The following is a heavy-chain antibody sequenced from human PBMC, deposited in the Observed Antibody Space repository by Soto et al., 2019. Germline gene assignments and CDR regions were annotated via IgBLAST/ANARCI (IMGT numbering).Heavy chain of an antibody. CDR2: ISGSGGST. CDR1: GFTFSSYA. D-gene: IGHD6-19*01. J-gene: IGHJ4*02. V-gene: IGHV3-23*01. Sequence: GGSLRLSCAASGFTFSSYAMSWVRQAPGKGLEWVSAISGSGGSTYYADSVKGRFTISRDNSKNTLYLQMNSLRAEDTAVYYCAKVVVPGIVVAGTEPEFDYWGQGTLVTVSS. CDR3: AKVVVPGIVVAGTEPEFDY.